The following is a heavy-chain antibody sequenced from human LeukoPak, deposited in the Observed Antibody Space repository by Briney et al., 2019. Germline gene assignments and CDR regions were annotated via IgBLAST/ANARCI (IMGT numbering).Heavy chain of an antibody. J-gene: IGHJ4*02. CDR3: ARFSGYSDYFDY. D-gene: IGHD5-18*01. V-gene: IGHV3-21*01. CDR2: ISSSSSYI. CDR1: GFTFSAYG. Sequence: PGGSLRLSCAASGFTFSAYGVTWVRQAPGKGLEWVSSISSSSSYIYYADSVKGRFTISRDNAKNSLYLQMNSLRAEDTAVYYCARFSGYSDYFDYWGQGTLVTVSS.